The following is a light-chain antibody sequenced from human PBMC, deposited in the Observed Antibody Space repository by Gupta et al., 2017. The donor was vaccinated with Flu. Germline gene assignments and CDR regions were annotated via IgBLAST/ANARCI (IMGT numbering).Light chain of an antibody. J-gene: IGKJ5*01. V-gene: IGKV3-20*01. CDR1: ISY. CDR3: QQYGSYPLIT. Sequence: ISYLALHQQNVGQPPRLLIYGVSSRPTGIPDRFRGSGSDTDFTLTISRLNPEDFAVYYCQQYGSYPLITHGQGTRMELK. CDR2: GVS.